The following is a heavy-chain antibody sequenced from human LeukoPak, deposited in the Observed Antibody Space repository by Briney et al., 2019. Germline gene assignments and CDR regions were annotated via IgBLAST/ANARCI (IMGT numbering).Heavy chain of an antibody. J-gene: IGHJ5*02. CDR3: ARDARDYDFWSGYYSETNWFDP. CDR1: GFTFHDYA. D-gene: IGHD3-3*01. V-gene: IGHV3-48*03. CDR2: ISSSGSTI. Sequence: GGSLRLSCTASGFTFHDYAMHWVRQVPGKGLEWVSYISSSGSTIYYADSVKGRFTISRDNAKNSLYLQMNSLRAEDTAVYYCARDARDYDFWSGYYSETNWFDPWGQGTLVTVSS.